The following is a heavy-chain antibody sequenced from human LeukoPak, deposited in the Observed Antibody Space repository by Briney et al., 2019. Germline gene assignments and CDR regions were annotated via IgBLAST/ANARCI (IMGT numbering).Heavy chain of an antibody. CDR1: GFTFSNYA. Sequence: GGSLRLSCAASGFTFSNYAMSWVRQAPGKGLEWISAVSGSGDRTYYAGSVKGRFTISRDNSKNIVYLLMNSLRAEDTAVYFCANSRGYGSGNLWGQGTLVTVSS. CDR3: ANSRGYGSGNL. CDR2: VSGSGDRT. J-gene: IGHJ4*02. D-gene: IGHD3-10*01. V-gene: IGHV3-23*01.